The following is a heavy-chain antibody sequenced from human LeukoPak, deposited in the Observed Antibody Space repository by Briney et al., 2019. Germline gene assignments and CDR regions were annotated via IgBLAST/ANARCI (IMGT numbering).Heavy chain of an antibody. J-gene: IGHJ6*02. CDR2: IWYDGSNK. V-gene: IGHV3-33*01. CDR3: ARDLLYSSGYYGMDV. Sequence: GGSLRLSCAASGFTFSSYGMHWVRQAPGKGLEWVAVIWYDGSNKYYADSVKGRFTISRDNSKNTLYLQMNSLRAEDTAVYYCARDLLYSSGYYGMDVWGQGTTVTVSS. CDR1: GFTFSSYG. D-gene: IGHD6-19*01.